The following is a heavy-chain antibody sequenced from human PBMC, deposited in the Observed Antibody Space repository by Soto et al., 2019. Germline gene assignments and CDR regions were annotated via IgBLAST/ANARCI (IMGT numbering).Heavy chain of an antibody. CDR1: GFTFSSYA. Sequence: QVQLVESGGGVVQPGRSLRLSCAASGFTFSSYAMHWVRQAPGKGLEWVAVISYDGSNKYYADSVKGRFTISRDNSKNTLYLQMNSLRAEDTAVYYCARDSYGMDVWGQGTTVTASS. CDR3: ARDSYGMDV. V-gene: IGHV3-30-3*01. CDR2: ISYDGSNK. J-gene: IGHJ6*02.